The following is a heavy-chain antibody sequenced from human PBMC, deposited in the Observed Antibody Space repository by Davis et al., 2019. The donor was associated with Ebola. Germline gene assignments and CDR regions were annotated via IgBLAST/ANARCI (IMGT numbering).Heavy chain of an antibody. D-gene: IGHD2-2*01. CDR3: ARSSSWYAAH. CDR1: GYTFTSYG. CDR2: ISAYSGHT. J-gene: IGHJ4*02. V-gene: IGHV1-18*04. Sequence: AASVKVSCKASGYTFTSYGVTWVRQAPGQGLEWMGWISAYSGHTNYAQKFQDRVTMTTDTSTSTAYMELRSLRSDDTAVYYCARSSSWYAAHWGQGTLVTVSS.